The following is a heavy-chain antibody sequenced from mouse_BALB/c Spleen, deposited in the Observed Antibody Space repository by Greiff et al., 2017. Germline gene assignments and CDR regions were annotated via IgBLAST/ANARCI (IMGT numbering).Heavy chain of an antibody. CDR2: IYPGSGST. D-gene: IGHD1-1*02. J-gene: IGHJ4*01. CDR3: TRRGGNYAMDY. V-gene: IGHV1S22*01. Sequence: LQQPGSELVRPGASVKLSCKASGYTFTSYWMHWVKQRHGQGLEWIGNIYPGSGSTNYDEKFKGKGTLTVDTSSSTAYMHLSSLTSEDSAVYYCTRRGGNYAMDYWGQGTSVTVSS. CDR1: GYTFTSYW.